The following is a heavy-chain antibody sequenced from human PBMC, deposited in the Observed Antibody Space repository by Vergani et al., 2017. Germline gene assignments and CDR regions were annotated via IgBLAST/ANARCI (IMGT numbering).Heavy chain of an antibody. D-gene: IGHD3-22*01. Sequence: QVQLQESGPGLVKPSETLSLTCTVSGGSISSYYWSWIRQPPGKGLEWIGYIYYSGSTNYNPSLKSRVTISVDTSKNQFSLKLSSVTAADTAVYYCARRGHYYDSSGYYSLRAFDIWGQGTMVTVSS. CDR2: IYYSGST. CDR1: GGSISSYY. CDR3: ARRGHYYDSSGYYSLRAFDI. V-gene: IGHV4-59*01. J-gene: IGHJ3*02.